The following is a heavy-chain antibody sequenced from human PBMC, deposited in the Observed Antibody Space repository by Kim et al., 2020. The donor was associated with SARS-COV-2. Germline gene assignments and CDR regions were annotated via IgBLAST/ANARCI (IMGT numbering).Heavy chain of an antibody. J-gene: IGHJ6*02. CDR3: AREAPYDFWSGYYTERGHYYGMDV. V-gene: IGHV4-31*03. Sequence: SETLSLTCTVSGGSISSGGYYWSWIRQHPGKGLEWIGYIYYSGSTYYNPSLKSRVTISVDTSKNQFSLKLSSVTAADTAVYYCAREAPYDFWSGYYTERGHYYGMDVWAQGTTVAVSS. D-gene: IGHD3-3*01. CDR1: GGSISSGGYY. CDR2: IYYSGST.